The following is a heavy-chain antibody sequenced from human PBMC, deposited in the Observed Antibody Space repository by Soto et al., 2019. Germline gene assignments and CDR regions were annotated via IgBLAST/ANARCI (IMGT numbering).Heavy chain of an antibody. V-gene: IGHV4-39*07. D-gene: IGHD3-10*01. Sequence: SETLSLTCTVSGGSISSSSYYWGWIRQPPGKGLEWIGSIYYSGSTYYNPSLKSRVTISVDTSKNQFSLKLSSVTAADTAVYYCARAPGRITMVRGAHNWFDPWGQGTLVTVSS. J-gene: IGHJ5*02. CDR2: IYYSGST. CDR3: ARAPGRITMVRGAHNWFDP. CDR1: GGSISSSSYY.